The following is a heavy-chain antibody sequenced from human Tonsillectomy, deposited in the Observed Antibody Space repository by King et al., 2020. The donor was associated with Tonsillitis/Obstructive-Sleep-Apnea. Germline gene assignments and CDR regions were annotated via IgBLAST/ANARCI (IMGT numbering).Heavy chain of an antibody. D-gene: IGHD3-10*02. Sequence: VQLVESGGGLVQPGGSLRVSCAASGFTFSNYALSWVRQAPGKGLEWVSGISDSGGGPRHAEPVKGRITISRDNSKNTLYLQMNSLRAEDTAIYYCAKSRSHVASDAFDMWGQGALVTVSS. CDR3: AKSRSHVASDAFDM. J-gene: IGHJ3*02. V-gene: IGHV3-23*04. CDR1: GFTFSNYA. CDR2: ISDSGGGP.